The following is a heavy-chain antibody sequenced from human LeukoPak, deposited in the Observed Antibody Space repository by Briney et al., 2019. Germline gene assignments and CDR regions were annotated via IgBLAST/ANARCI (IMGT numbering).Heavy chain of an antibody. J-gene: IGHJ6*04. CDR3: ARQQVAYYYYYGMDV. CDR1: GYSFTTYW. Sequence: GESLKISCKGSGYSFTTYWIAWVRQMPGKGLEWMGIIYPGDSNTRYSPSFQGQVTISADKSISTAFLQWSSLKASDTAMYYCARQQVAYYYYYGMDVWGKGTTVTVSS. D-gene: IGHD2-15*01. CDR2: IYPGDSNT. V-gene: IGHV5-51*01.